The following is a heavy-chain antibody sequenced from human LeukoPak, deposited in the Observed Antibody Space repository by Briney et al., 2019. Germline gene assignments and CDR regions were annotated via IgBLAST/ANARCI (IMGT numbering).Heavy chain of an antibody. V-gene: IGHV4-30-2*01. J-gene: IGHJ4*02. CDR3: ARGYYDSSGYDYYFDY. CDR1: GHSISHGGYS. CDR2: IYHSGST. Sequence: PSETLSLTCAVSGHSISHGGYSWGWIRQPPGKGREWIGYIYHSGSTYYNPSLKSRVTISVDRSKNQFSLKLSSVTAADTAVYYCARGYYDSSGYDYYFDYWGQGTLVTVSS. D-gene: IGHD3-22*01.